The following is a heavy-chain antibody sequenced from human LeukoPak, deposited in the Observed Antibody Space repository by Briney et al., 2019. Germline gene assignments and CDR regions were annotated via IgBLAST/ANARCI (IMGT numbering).Heavy chain of an antibody. J-gene: IGHJ5*02. CDR1: GYTFTSYD. Sequence: ASVKVSCKASGYTFTSYDINWVRQATGQGLEWMGWISAYNGNTNYAQKLQGRVTMTTDTSTSTAYMELRSLRSDDTAVYYCATLAGYWFDPWGQGTLVTVSS. CDR3: ATLAGYWFDP. D-gene: IGHD3-3*02. V-gene: IGHV1-18*01. CDR2: ISAYNGNT.